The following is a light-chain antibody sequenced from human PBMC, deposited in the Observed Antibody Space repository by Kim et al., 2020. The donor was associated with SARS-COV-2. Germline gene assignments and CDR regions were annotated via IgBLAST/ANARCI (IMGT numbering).Light chain of an antibody. Sequence: PGERATLSCRASQSISSTPLAWYQQQPGQVPRLLIYAASYRAPGIPARFSGSGSGTDFTLTISGLEPEDFAVYYCQQYGDSPPGTFGQGTKLEI. V-gene: IGKV3-20*01. CDR1: QSISSTP. CDR2: AAS. CDR3: QQYGDSPPGT. J-gene: IGKJ2*01.